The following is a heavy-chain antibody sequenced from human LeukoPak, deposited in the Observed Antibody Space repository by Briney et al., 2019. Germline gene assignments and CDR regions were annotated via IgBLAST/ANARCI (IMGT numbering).Heavy chain of an antibody. CDR1: GGTFSSYA. CDR2: IIPIFGTA. V-gene: IGHV1-69*13. Sequence: SVKVSCKASGGTFSSYAIGWVRQAPGQGLEWMGGIIPIFGTANYAQKFQGRVTITADEPTSTAYMELSSLRSEDTAVYYCARARPTRNWFDPWGQGTLVTVSS. J-gene: IGHJ5*02. CDR3: ARARPTRNWFDP.